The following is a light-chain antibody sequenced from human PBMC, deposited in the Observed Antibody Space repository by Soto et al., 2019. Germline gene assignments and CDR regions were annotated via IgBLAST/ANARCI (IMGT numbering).Light chain of an antibody. CDR2: DVT. Sequence: QSALTQPPSVSGSPGQSVTISCTGTSSDVGAYNYVSWYQQHPGKAPKLMIYDVTKRPSGVPDRFSGSKSGNTASLIISGLQAEDEADYYCCSYAGSYTLYVFGTGTKLTVL. V-gene: IGLV2-11*01. CDR1: SSDVGAYNY. CDR3: CSYAGSYTLYV. J-gene: IGLJ1*01.